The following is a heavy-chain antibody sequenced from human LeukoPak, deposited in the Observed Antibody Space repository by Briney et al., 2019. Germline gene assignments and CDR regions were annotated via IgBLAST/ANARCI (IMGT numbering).Heavy chain of an antibody. CDR1: GFTVSSNC. D-gene: IGHD6-13*01. J-gene: IGHJ3*01. CDR3: AKARIASAGTGAFDV. Sequence: GGSLRLSCAASGFTVSSNCMNWVRRAPGKGLEWVSAFSATDGSAQYAESVKGRFTISRDNSKNSLYLQMNSLRDEDTAVYYCAKARIASAGTGAFDVWGQGTMVTVSS. CDR2: FSATDGSA. V-gene: IGHV3-23*01.